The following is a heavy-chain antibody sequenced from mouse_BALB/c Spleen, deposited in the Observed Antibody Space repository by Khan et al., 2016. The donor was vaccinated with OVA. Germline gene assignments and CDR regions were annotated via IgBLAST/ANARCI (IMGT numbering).Heavy chain of an antibody. J-gene: IGHJ1*01. Sequence: EVQLQESGPDLVKPGASVKISCKASGYSFTGYYIHWVKQSHGKSLEWIGRVNPNNGGTNSNQQFKGKAILTVDKSSNTAYMELRSLTSEDSAVYSCAIYNGYFDVWGAGTTVTVSS. CDR3: AIYNGYFDV. CDR2: VNPNNGGT. CDR1: GYSFTGYY. D-gene: IGHD1-1*01. V-gene: IGHV1-18*01.